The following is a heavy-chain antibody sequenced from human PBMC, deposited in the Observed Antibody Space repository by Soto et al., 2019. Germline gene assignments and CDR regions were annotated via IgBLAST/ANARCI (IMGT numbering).Heavy chain of an antibody. V-gene: IGHV3-73*02. Sequence: EVQLVQSGGGLVQPGGSLKLSCVASGFAFSGSAMHWVRQAPGKGLEWVGRIRTKPNNYATVYSASVRGRFTISRDDSGSATYLQMDSLKTDDTAVYYCTRPEDPCGYPEAFDYWGQGTLVTVAS. CDR1: GFAFSGSA. CDR2: IRTKPNNYAT. J-gene: IGHJ4*02. D-gene: IGHD3-16*02. CDR3: TRPEDPCGYPEAFDY.